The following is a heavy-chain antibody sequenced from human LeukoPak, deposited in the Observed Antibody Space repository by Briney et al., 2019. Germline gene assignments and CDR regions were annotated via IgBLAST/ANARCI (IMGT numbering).Heavy chain of an antibody. CDR1: GFTFTDYY. D-gene: IGHD1-26*01. Sequence: PGGSLRLSCAASGFTFTDYYMSWIRQAPGKGLEWVSYISSSGSTIYYANSVKGRFTISRDNAKNSLYLQMNSLRSEDTAVYYCARVGGSYRYFDYYYTDVWGKGTTVTVSS. V-gene: IGHV3-11*01. CDR3: ARVGGSYRYFDYYYTDV. CDR2: ISSSGSTI. J-gene: IGHJ6*03.